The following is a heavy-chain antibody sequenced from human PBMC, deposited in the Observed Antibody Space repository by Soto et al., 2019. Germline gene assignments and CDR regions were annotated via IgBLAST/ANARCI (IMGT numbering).Heavy chain of an antibody. CDR1: GFTFSSYW. V-gene: IGHV3-7*01. Sequence: GGSLRLSCATSGFTFSSYWMSWVRQAPGKGLEWVANIKQDESEKYYVDSVKGRFTISRDNAKNSLYLQMNSLRTEDTAVYYCARPLWRDDYNWGYFDLWGRGTLVTVSS. J-gene: IGHJ2*01. D-gene: IGHD4-4*01. CDR3: ARPLWRDDYNWGYFDL. CDR2: IKQDESEK.